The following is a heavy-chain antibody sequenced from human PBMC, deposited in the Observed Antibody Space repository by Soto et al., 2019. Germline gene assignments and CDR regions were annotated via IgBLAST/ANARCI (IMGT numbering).Heavy chain of an antibody. Sequence: QITLKESGPTVVKPTQTLTLTCSLSGFSLNTGGVGVGWIRQPPGKALEWLAVIYWDDDKSWNPSLRDRLTINRDASDDQVVLTVTNMDPVDTGTYYCARRRGGFGGGWMTPYFDYWGQGTLVTVSS. J-gene: IGHJ4*02. V-gene: IGHV2-5*02. D-gene: IGHD6-19*01. CDR1: GFSLNTGGVG. CDR2: IYWDDDK. CDR3: ARRRGGFGGGWMTPYFDY.